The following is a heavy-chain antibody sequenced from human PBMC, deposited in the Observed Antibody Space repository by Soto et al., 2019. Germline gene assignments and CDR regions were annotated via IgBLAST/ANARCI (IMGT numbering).Heavy chain of an antibody. Sequence: SETLSLTCAVSGGSISSGGYFWSWIRQPPGKGLEWIGYIYHSGSTYYNPSLKSRVSISVDRSKNQFSLKLSSVTAADTAVYYCARVRGPYCGGDCYTQTPNWVDPWGQGTLVTVS. CDR2: IYHSGST. V-gene: IGHV4-30-2*01. J-gene: IGHJ5*02. CDR3: ARVRGPYCGGDCYTQTPNWVDP. D-gene: IGHD2-21*02. CDR1: GGSISSGGYF.